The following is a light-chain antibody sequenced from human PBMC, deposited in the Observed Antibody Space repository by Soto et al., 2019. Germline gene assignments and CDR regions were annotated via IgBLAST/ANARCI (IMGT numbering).Light chain of an antibody. Sequence: QSVLTQPPSVSGAPGQRVTISCTGSSSNIGANYDVHWYQQVPGTAPKLLIYGNTNRPSGVPDRFSGAKSGTSASLAITGLESYDAADYYYHPYDSSLTIDVFSSGTEVT. CDR1: SSNIGANYD. CDR2: GNT. V-gene: IGLV1-40*01. CDR3: HPYDSSLTIDV. J-gene: IGLJ1*01.